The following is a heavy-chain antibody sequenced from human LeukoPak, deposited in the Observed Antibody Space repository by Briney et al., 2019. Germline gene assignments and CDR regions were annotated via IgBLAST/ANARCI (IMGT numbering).Heavy chain of an antibody. Sequence: PGGSLRLSCAASGFTFSSYGMHWVRQAPGKGLEWVAVISYDGSNKYYADSVKGRFTISRDNSKNTLYLQMNSLRAEDTAVYYCAKDAGGFGELWPWDYFDYWGQGTLVTVSS. CDR1: GFTFSSYG. J-gene: IGHJ4*02. CDR2: ISYDGSNK. V-gene: IGHV3-30*18. CDR3: AKDAGGFGELWPWDYFDY. D-gene: IGHD3-10*01.